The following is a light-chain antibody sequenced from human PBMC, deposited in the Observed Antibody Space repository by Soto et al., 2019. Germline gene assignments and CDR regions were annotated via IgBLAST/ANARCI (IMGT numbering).Light chain of an antibody. CDR3: QKYSSVPV. V-gene: IGKV1-27*01. Sequence: DIQMTQSPTSLSASVGDRVTITCRASQGIRNFVAWYQQKPGKPPKLLIYAASTLQSGVPSRFSGSGSGTDFPLTITSLQPEDVATYSCQKYSSVPVFGPGTKVEIK. J-gene: IGKJ3*01. CDR1: QGIRNF. CDR2: AAS.